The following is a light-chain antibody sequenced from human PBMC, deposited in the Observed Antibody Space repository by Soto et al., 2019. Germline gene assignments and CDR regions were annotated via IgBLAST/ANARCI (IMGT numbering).Light chain of an antibody. Sequence: EIVLTQSPGSLSLSPGQRATLSCRASQSVDTTFFAWYQKKPGQAPRLLIYGASKRATGIPDRFSGSGSGTDFTLIISRLEPEVFAXXXCQQYMSSVTFGQGTKVEIK. V-gene: IGKV3-20*01. CDR3: QQYMSSVT. J-gene: IGKJ1*01. CDR2: GAS. CDR1: QSVDTTF.